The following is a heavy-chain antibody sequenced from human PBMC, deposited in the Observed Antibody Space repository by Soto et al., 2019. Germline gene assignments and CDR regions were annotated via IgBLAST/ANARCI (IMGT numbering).Heavy chain of an antibody. J-gene: IGHJ6*04. CDR2: INPYTGNT. D-gene: IGHD4-17*01. CDR3: ARSPRISRSGDV. V-gene: IGHV1-18*01. CDR1: GYSFITHG. Sequence: QVEMVQSGAEVKKPGASVNVSCKTSGYSFITHGISWVRQAPGQGLKWMGWINPYTGNTNYAQSLQGRVTMTTDRSTSTAYMELRSLTSDDTALYYCARSPRISRSGDVWGKGTAVTVSS.